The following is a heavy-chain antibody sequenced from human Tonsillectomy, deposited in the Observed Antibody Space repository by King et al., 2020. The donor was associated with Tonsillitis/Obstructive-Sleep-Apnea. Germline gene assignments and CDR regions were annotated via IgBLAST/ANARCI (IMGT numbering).Heavy chain of an antibody. CDR2: IHAGKGNT. J-gene: IGHJ4*02. Sequence: QLVQSGAEVKKPGASVKVSCKASGYIFTDYAIHWVRQAPCQSLEWMGWIHAGKGNTKYSQKFQDRVTITRDTSASTAYMEVSSLTSEDTSMYYCARGEYDDYFDYWGQGTLVTVSS. D-gene: IGHD3-3*01. CDR1: GYIFTDYA. V-gene: IGHV1-3*01. CDR3: ARGEYDDYFDY.